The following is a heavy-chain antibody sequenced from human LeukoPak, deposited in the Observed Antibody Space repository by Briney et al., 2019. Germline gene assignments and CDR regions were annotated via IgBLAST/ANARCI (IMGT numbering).Heavy chain of an antibody. D-gene: IGHD6-19*01. CDR3: ARGPTYSSGAYFDY. CDR1: GGSISSYY. J-gene: IGHJ4*02. CDR2: IFYSGTT. Sequence: SETLSLTCTVSGGSISSYYWSWTRQPPGKGLEWIGYIFYSGTTNYNPSLKSRVAISVDTSKNQFSLNLNSVIAADTALYYCARGPTYSSGAYFDYWGQGILVTVSS. V-gene: IGHV4-59*12.